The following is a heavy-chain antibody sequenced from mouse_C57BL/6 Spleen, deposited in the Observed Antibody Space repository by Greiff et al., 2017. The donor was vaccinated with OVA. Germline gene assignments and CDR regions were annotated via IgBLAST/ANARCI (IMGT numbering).Heavy chain of an antibody. CDR2: ISYDGSN. J-gene: IGHJ4*01. Sequence: ESGPGLVKPSQSLSLTCSVTGYSITSGYYWNWIRQFPGNKLEWMGYISYDGSNNYNPSLKNRISITRDTSKNQFFLKLNSVTTEDTATYYCARGKYYYAMDYWGQGTSVTVSS. CDR1: GYSITSGYY. V-gene: IGHV3-6*01. CDR3: ARGKYYYAMDY.